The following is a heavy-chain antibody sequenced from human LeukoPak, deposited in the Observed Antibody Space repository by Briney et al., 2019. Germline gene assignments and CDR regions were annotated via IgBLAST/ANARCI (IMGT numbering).Heavy chain of an antibody. D-gene: IGHD3-3*01. V-gene: IGHV4-34*01. CDR1: GGSFSGYY. CDR2: INHSGST. Sequence: PSETLSLTCAVYGGSFSGYYWSWIRQPPGKGLEWIGEINHSGSTNYNPSLMSRVTISVDTSKNQFSLKLSSVTAADTAVYYCARGYYAKYYDFWSGYWYFDYWGQGTLVTVSS. CDR3: ARGYYAKYYDFWSGYWYFDY. J-gene: IGHJ4*02.